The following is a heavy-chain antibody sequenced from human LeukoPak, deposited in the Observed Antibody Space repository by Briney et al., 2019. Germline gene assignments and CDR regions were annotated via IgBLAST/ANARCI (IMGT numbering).Heavy chain of an antibody. Sequence: ASVKVSCKASGYIFTGHFMHWVRQAPGQGPEWMGCINHNSGDTKYSQKFQGRVTVTIDTSISTGYMELSSLRSDDTAVFYCAKGGHTTGYDYFDYWGQGTLVTVSS. J-gene: IGHJ4*02. V-gene: IGHV1-2*02. CDR1: GYIFTGHF. D-gene: IGHD3-9*01. CDR2: INHNSGDT. CDR3: AKGGHTTGYDYFDY.